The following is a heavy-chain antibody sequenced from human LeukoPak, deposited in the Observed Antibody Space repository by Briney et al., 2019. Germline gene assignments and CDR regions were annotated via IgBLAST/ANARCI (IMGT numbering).Heavy chain of an antibody. CDR1: GGSISTYY. Sequence: PSETLSPTCTVSGGSISTYYWSWIRQPPGQGLEWIGYIFYSGTTNYSPSLKSRVTISVDTSKNHFSLKLSSVTAADTAVYYCARIGSYSFDSWGQGALVTVSS. V-gene: IGHV4-59*01. CDR2: IFYSGTT. J-gene: IGHJ4*02. CDR3: ARIGSYSFDS. D-gene: IGHD1-1*01.